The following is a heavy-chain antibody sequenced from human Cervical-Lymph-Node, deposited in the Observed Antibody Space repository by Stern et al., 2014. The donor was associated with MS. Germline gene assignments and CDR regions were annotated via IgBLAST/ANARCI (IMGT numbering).Heavy chain of an antibody. CDR1: GGSISSNY. Sequence: QVQLVQSGPGLVKPSETLSLTCTVSGGSISSNYWSWIRQPPGKGLEWIGYLYYSGNTNYHPSLKSRVTTSVDTSKTHFSRGLSSVTAADTAVYYCARHGPPRRRDDSNHPNFDYWGPGTLVAVSS. CDR3: ARHGPPRRRDDSNHPNFDY. V-gene: IGHV4-59*08. D-gene: IGHD5-24*01. CDR2: LYYSGNT. J-gene: IGHJ4*02.